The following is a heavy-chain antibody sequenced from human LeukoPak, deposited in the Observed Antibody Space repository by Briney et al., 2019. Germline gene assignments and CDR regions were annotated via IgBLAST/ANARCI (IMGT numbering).Heavy chain of an antibody. J-gene: IGHJ4*02. CDR1: GGSISSSSYY. D-gene: IGHD6-19*01. CDR2: IYYSGST. CDR3: ASSGVAGTEFDY. Sequence: SETQSLTCTVSGGSISSSSYYWVWIRQPPGKGLEWIGSIYYSGSTYYNPSLKSRITISVDTSKNQFSLKLSSVTAADAAVYYCASSGVAGTEFDYWGQGTLVTVSS. V-gene: IGHV4-39*01.